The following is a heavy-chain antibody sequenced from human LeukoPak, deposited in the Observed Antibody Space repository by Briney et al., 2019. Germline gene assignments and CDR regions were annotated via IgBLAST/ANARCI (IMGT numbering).Heavy chain of an antibody. CDR2: ISYDGSNK. CDR3: AKGGDIVVVPAAPFWGYYGMDV. J-gene: IGHJ6*04. V-gene: IGHV3-30*18. CDR1: GFTFSSYG. Sequence: GGSLRLSCAASGFTFSSYGMRWVRQAPGKGLEWVAVISYDGSNKYYADSVKGRFTISRDNSKNTLYLQMNSLRAEDTAVYYCAKGGDIVVVPAAPFWGYYGMDVWGKGTTVTVSS. D-gene: IGHD2-2*01.